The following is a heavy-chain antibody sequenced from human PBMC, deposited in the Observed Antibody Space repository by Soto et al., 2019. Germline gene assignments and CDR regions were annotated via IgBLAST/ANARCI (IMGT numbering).Heavy chain of an antibody. V-gene: IGHV3-23*01. CDR2: ISGSGGST. J-gene: IGHJ6*02. Sequence: GGSLRLSCAVSGLTFSSYAMSWVRQGPGKGLEWVSTISGSGGSTYYADSVKGRFTISRDNSRGTLCLQMNSLRVEDTATYYCAGALENPYFYYGLNVWGQGTTVTVSS. D-gene: IGHD1-1*01. CDR1: GLTFSSYA. CDR3: AGALENPYFYYGLNV.